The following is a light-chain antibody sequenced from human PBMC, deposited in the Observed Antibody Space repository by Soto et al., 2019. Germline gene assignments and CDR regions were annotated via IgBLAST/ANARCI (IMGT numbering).Light chain of an antibody. V-gene: IGKV1-27*01. J-gene: IGKJ4*01. Sequence: DIQMTQSPSSLFASVGDRVTITCRASQGISKYLAWYQQKPGKVPKLLIYAASTLQSGVPSRFSGSGSVTDFTLTISSLQPEDVATYYCQKYNSAPLTFGGGTKVEIK. CDR1: QGISKY. CDR3: QKYNSAPLT. CDR2: AAS.